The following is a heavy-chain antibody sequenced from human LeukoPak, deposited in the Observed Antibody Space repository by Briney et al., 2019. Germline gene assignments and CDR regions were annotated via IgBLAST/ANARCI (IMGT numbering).Heavy chain of an antibody. D-gene: IGHD3-16*01. CDR1: GYTFTSYY. Sequence: GASVKVSCEASGYTFTSYYMHWVRQAPGQGLEWMGIINPSGGSTSYAQKFQGRVTMTRDMSTSTVYMELSSLRSEDTAVYYCGSNGGGGSGMEVWGKGNTVHVFS. V-gene: IGHV1-46*01. CDR2: INPSGGST. CDR3: GSNGGGGSGMEV. J-gene: IGHJ6*03.